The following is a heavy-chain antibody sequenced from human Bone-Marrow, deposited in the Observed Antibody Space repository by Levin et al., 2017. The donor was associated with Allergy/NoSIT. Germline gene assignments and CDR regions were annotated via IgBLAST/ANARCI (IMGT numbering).Heavy chain of an antibody. Sequence: SCAVYGGSFSGYYWSWIRQPPGKGLEWIGEINHSGSTNYNSSLKSRVTISVDTSKNQYSLKLSSVTAAGTAVYYCARGLTSWGQGTLVTVSS. J-gene: IGHJ5*02. V-gene: IGHV4-34*01. D-gene: IGHD4/OR15-4a*01. CDR1: GGSFSGYY. CDR3: ARGLTS. CDR2: INHSGST.